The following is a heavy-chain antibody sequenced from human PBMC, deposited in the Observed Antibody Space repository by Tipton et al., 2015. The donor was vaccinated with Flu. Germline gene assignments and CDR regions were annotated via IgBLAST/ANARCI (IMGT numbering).Heavy chain of an antibody. Sequence: TLSLTCTVSGGSISNYYWSWIRQPAGKGLEWIGYIYYSGSTNYNPSLKSRVTMSVDTSKNQFYLRLSSLTASDTAVYYCARHIYAQLGPPYFDFWGQGTLVTVSS. D-gene: IGHD1-1*01. CDR1: GGSISNYY. V-gene: IGHV4-59*08. J-gene: IGHJ4*02. CDR2: IYYSGST. CDR3: ARHIYAQLGPPYFDF.